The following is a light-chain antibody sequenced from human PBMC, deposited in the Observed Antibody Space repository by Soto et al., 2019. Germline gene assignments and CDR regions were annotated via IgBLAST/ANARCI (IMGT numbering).Light chain of an antibody. CDR1: QTVSSK. CDR3: QQYNDWPRT. V-gene: IGKV3-15*01. Sequence: EVVMTQSPATLSVSPGERATLSCRASQTVSSKLAWYQQRPGQAPRLLIYGASTRATNIPGRFSGSGSGTEFTLTIAGLQSEDFAVYYCQQYNDWPRTFGQGTKVEIK. CDR2: GAS. J-gene: IGKJ1*01.